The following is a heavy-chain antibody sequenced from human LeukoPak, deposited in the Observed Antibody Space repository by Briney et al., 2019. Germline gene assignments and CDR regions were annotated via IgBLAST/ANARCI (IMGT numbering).Heavy chain of an antibody. CDR1: GYTFTSYG. D-gene: IGHD6-13*01. V-gene: IGHV1-18*01. CDR3: ARGGGAAADYSYYYMDV. J-gene: IGHJ6*03. CDR2: ISAYNGNT. Sequence: AASVKVSCKASGYTFTSYGITWVRQAPGQGLEWMGWISAYNGNTNYAQKLQGRVTTTTDTSTSTAYMELRSPRSDDTAVYHCARGGGAAADYSYYYMDVWGKGTTVTVSS.